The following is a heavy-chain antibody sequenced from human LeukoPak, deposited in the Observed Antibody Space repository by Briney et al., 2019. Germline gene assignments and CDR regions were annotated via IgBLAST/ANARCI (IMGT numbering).Heavy chain of an antibody. V-gene: IGHV1-18*01. J-gene: IGHJ4*02. Sequence: GASVKVSCKASGYTFTSYGISWVRQAPGQGLEWMGWISAYNGNTNYAQKLQGRVTMTTDTSTSTAYMELRSLRSDDTAVYYCARDREEWELPRAWDYWGQGTLVTVSS. CDR3: ARDREEWELPRAWDY. CDR1: GYTFTSYG. D-gene: IGHD1-26*01. CDR2: ISAYNGNT.